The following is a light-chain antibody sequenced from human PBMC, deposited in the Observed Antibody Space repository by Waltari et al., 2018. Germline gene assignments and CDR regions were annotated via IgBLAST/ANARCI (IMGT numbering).Light chain of an antibody. J-gene: IGKJ1*01. CDR3: QHYVRLPVT. V-gene: IGKV3-20*01. CDR2: DAS. Sequence: VLTQSPGTLSLSPGERATLACRASQRVGRALAWYQQKPGQAPRLLIYDASIRATGVPDRFSGSGSGTDFSLTISRLEPEDVAVYNCQHYVRLPVTFGQGTKVE. CDR1: QRVGRA.